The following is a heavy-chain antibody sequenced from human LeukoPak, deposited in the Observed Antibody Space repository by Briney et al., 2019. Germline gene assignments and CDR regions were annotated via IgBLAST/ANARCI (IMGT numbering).Heavy chain of an antibody. J-gene: IGHJ3*02. D-gene: IGHD7-27*01. Sequence: GGSLRLSCAASGFTFSSCGMHWVRQAPGKGLEWVAYIRYDGSNKYYADSVKGRFTISRDNSKNTLYLQMNSLRAEDTAVYYCAKDAGVAPGAFDIWGQGTMVTVSS. V-gene: IGHV3-30*02. CDR2: IRYDGSNK. CDR1: GFTFSSCG. CDR3: AKDAGVAPGAFDI.